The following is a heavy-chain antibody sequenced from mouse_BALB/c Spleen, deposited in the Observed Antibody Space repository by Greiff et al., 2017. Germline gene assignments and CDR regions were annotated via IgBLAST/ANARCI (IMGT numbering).Heavy chain of an antibody. CDR3: ARDYGWYFDV. CDR1: GFTFSSFG. V-gene: IGHV5-17*02. J-gene: IGHJ1*01. D-gene: IGHD1-1*01. CDR2: ISSGSSTI. Sequence: EVKLMESGGGLVQPGGSRKLSCAASGFTFSSFGMHWVRQAPEKGLEWVAYISSGSSTIYYADTVKGRFTISRDNPKNTLFLQMTSLRSEDTAMYYCARDYGWYFDVWGAGTTVTVSS.